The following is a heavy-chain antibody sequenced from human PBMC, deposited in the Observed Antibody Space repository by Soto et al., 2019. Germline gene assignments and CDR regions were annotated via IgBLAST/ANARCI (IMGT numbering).Heavy chain of an antibody. CDR3: ARGRPPLGHIVVVTAIEEFDY. D-gene: IGHD2-21*02. V-gene: IGHV1-69*13. CDR1: GGTFSSYA. Sequence: SVKVSCKASGGTFSSYAISWVRQAPGQGLEWMGGIIPIFGTANYAQKFQGRVTITADESTSTAYMELSSLRSEDTAVYYCARGRPPLGHIVVVTAIEEFDYWGQGXLVTVSS. CDR2: IIPIFGTA. J-gene: IGHJ4*02.